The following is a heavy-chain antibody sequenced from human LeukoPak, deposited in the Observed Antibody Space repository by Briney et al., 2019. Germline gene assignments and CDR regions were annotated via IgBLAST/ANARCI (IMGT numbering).Heavy chain of an antibody. V-gene: IGHV3-7*01. Sequence: GXSLRLSCAASGFTFSSYWMSWVRQAPGKGLEWVASIKQDGSEKYCVDSVKGRFTISRDNAKNSLYLQMNSLRAEDTAVYYCAREFSSGWYYFDYWGQGTLVTVSS. CDR2: IKQDGSEK. CDR1: GFTFSSYW. CDR3: AREFSSGWYYFDY. J-gene: IGHJ4*02. D-gene: IGHD6-19*01.